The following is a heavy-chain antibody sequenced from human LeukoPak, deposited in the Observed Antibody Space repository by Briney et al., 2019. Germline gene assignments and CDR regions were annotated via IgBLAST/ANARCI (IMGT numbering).Heavy chain of an antibody. J-gene: IGHJ3*02. D-gene: IGHD3-9*01. CDR3: AKDRILTGISGGAFDI. Sequence: GGSLRLSCAASGFTVSSNYMSWVRQAPGKGLEWVSVIYSSGSTYYADSVKGRFTISRDNSKSTLYLQMNSLRAEDTAVYYCAKDRILTGISGGAFDIWGQGTMVTVSS. V-gene: IGHV3-66*01. CDR1: GFTVSSNY. CDR2: IYSSGST.